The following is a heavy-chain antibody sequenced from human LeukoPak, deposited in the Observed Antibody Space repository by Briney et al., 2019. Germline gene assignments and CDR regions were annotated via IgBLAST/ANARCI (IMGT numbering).Heavy chain of an antibody. D-gene: IGHD2-15*01. CDR2: IWYDGSNK. CDR1: EFTFSSYG. J-gene: IGHJ4*02. V-gene: IGHV3-33*06. Sequence: PGGSLRLSCATSEFTFSSYGMHWVRQAPGKGLEWVAVIWYDGSNKYYADSVKGRFTISRDNSKNTLYLQMNSLRAEDTAVYYCAKSSRRYCSGGSCYFDYWGQGTLVTVSS. CDR3: AKSSRRYCSGGSCYFDY.